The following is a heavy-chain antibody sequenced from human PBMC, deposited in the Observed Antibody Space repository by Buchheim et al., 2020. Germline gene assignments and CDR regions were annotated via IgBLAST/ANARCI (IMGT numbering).Heavy chain of an antibody. Sequence: QVQLQESGPGLVKPSQTLSLTCTISSGSISSSTNYWSWIRQPAGKGLEWIGRIYRSGSTNYNPFLKSRITISVDTSKNQFPLKVRSVTAADTAVYYCARMREGSRTYDYWGQGTL. D-gene: IGHD1-26*01. CDR3: ARMREGSRTYDY. V-gene: IGHV4-61*02. CDR2: IYRSGST. J-gene: IGHJ4*02. CDR1: SGSISSSTNY.